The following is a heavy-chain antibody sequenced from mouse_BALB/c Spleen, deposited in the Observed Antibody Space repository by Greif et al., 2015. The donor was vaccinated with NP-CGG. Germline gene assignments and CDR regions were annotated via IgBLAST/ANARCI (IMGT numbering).Heavy chain of an antibody. V-gene: IGHV1-7*01. CDR2: INPSTGYT. CDR3: ASYYGSSYFDY. Sequence: QVQLQQSGAELAKPGASVKTSCKASGYTFTSYWMHWVKQRPGQGLEWIGYINPSTGYTEYNQKFKDKATLTADKSSSTAYMQLSSLTSEDSAVYYCASYYGSSYFDYWGQGTTLTVSS. J-gene: IGHJ2*01. CDR1: GYTFTSYW. D-gene: IGHD1-1*01.